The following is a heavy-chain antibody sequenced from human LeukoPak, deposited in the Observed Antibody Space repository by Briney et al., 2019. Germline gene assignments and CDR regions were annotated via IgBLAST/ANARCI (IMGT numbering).Heavy chain of an antibody. V-gene: IGHV3-48*03. Sequence: GGSLRLSCAASGFTFSSYEMNWVRQAPGKGLEWVSYISSSGSTIYYADSVKGRFTISRDNAKNSLYLQMNSLRAEDTAVYYCARIDGYNWSFDYWGQGTLVTVSS. CDR3: ARIDGYNWSFDY. CDR2: ISSSGSTI. J-gene: IGHJ4*02. CDR1: GFTFSSYE. D-gene: IGHD5-24*01.